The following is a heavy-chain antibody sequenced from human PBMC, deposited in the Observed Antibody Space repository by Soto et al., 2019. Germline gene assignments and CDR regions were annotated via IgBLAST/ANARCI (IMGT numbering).Heavy chain of an antibody. CDR1: GFTFSSYA. CDR3: AKAYPVCVRCDSFHY. Sequence: GSLRLSCAASGFTFSSYAMSWFRQAPGKGLEWVSATSGSGGSTPYADSAKGRLTISRDTSQNTLYLQMNSRRAEDTAVYYCAKAYPVCVRCDSFHYWGQG. D-gene: IGHD4-17*01. J-gene: IGHJ4*02. CDR2: TSGSGGST. V-gene: IGHV3-23*01.